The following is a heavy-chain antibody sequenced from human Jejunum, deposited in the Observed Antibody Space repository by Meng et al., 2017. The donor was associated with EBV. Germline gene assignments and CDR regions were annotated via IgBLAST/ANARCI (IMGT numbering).Heavy chain of an antibody. CDR2: IYHGGGT. CDR3: AGNGYYALEY. Sequence: ESGPIQDNPSGTLSLDCVVSGDSISDNDWWSWVRQPPGKGLEWLGEIYHGGGTNYNPSLESRVTISVDKSKNQFSLKLNSVTVADTAVYYCAGNGYYALEYWGPGILVTVSS. V-gene: IGHV4-4*02. D-gene: IGHD3-22*01. CDR1: GDSISDNDW. J-gene: IGHJ4*02.